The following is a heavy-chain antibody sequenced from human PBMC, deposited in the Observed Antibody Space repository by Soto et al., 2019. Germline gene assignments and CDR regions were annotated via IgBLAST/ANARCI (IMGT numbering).Heavy chain of an antibody. CDR1: GFALSTSAVG. D-gene: IGHD2-15*01. V-gene: IGHV2-5*02. CDR3: AHLVVAGLTYYFDY. J-gene: IGHJ4*02. Sequence: QITLKESGPPLVKPTQTLTLTCTFSGFALSTSAVGVGWIRQPPGKALEWLAFIYWDDDKRYSPSLKSSLTITKDTSKIQVVLAMTNMDPVDTATYYCAHLVVAGLTYYFDYWGQVTLVTVSS. CDR2: IYWDDDK.